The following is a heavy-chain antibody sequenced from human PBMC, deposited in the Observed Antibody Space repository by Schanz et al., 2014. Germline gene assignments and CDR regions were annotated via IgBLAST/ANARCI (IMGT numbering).Heavy chain of an antibody. Sequence: QDQLLQSRAAVKKPGSSVRVSCKASGGTLDTYKIAWVRQVPGQGLEWMGRIIPFLAVSNYAQDFQGRVTFTADRATSTVHMDLRSLRSEDTGLYYCARAGRGYAYPLNSYPMDVWGQWTTVIVSS. CDR2: IIPFLAVS. CDR3: ARAGRGYAYPLNSYPMDV. V-gene: IGHV1-69*02. CDR1: GGTLDTYK. J-gene: IGHJ6*02. D-gene: IGHD3-16*01.